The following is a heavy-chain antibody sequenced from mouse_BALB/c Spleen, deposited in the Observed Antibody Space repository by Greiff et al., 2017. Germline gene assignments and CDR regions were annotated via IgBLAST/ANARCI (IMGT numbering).Heavy chain of an antibody. D-gene: IGHD1-1*01. CDR3: ARRAIYYGSSYAMDY. CDR2: INPNNGGT. Sequence: VQLQQSGPELVKPGASVKIPCKASGYTFTDYNMDWVKQSHGKSLEWIGDINPNNGGTIYNQKFKGKATLTVDKSSSTAYMELRSLTSEDTAVYYCARRAIYYGSSYAMDYWGQGTSVTVSS. J-gene: IGHJ4*01. CDR1: GYTFTDYN. V-gene: IGHV1-18*01.